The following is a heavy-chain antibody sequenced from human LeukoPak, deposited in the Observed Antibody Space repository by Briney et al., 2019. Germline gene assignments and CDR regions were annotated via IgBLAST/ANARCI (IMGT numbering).Heavy chain of an antibody. CDR1: GYTFTSYD. V-gene: IGHV1-69*13. CDR3: ARILSGY. J-gene: IGHJ4*02. CDR2: IIPIFGTA. D-gene: IGHD2-15*01. Sequence: SVKVSCKASGYTFTSYDINWVRQATGQGLEWMGGIIPIFGTANYAQKFQGRVTITADESTSTAYMELSSLRSEDTAVYYCARILSGYWGQGTLVTVS.